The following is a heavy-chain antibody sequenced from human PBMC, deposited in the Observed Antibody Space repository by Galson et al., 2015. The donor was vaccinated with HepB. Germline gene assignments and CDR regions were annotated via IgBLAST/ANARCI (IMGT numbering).Heavy chain of an antibody. J-gene: IGHJ4*02. D-gene: IGHD6-19*01. CDR2: VDPEDGET. CDR1: GYTFTDYY. V-gene: IGHV1-69-2*01. CDR3: ATGRGGYSSGWYSFDY. Sequence: VKVSCKVSGYTFTDYYMHWVQQAPGKGLEWMGLVDPEDGETIYAEKFQGRVTITADTSTDTAYMELSSLRSEDTAVYYCATGRGGYSSGWYSFDYWGQGTLVTVSS.